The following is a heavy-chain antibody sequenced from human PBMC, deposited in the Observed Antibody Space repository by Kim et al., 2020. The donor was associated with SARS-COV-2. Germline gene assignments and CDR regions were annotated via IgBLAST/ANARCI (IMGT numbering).Heavy chain of an antibody. Sequence: GGSLRLSCAASGFTFSSYAMHWVRQAPGKGLEWVAVISYDGSNKYYADSVKGRFTISRDNSKNTLYLQMNSLRAEDTAVYYCARGGIAAAPRGYGMDVWG. D-gene: IGHD6-13*01. J-gene: IGHJ6*01. V-gene: IGHV3-30*04. CDR2: ISYDGSNK. CDR1: GFTFSSYA. CDR3: ARGGIAAAPRGYGMDV.